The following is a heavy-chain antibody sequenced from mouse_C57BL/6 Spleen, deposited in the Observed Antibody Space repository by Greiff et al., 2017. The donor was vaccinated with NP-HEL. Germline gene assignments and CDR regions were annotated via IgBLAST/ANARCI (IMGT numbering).Heavy chain of an antibody. CDR3: AREGIYYDYDRGFDY. CDR1: GYSITSGYY. V-gene: IGHV3-6*01. Sequence: DVQLQESGPGLVKPSQSLSLTCSVTGYSITSGYYWNWIRQFPGNKLEWMGYISYDGSNNYNPSLKNRISITRDTSKNQFFLKLNSVTTEDTATYYCAREGIYYDYDRGFDYWGQGTTLTVSS. J-gene: IGHJ2*01. CDR2: ISYDGSN. D-gene: IGHD2-4*01.